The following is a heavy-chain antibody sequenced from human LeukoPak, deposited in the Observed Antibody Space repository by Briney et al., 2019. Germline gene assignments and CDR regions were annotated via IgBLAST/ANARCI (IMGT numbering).Heavy chain of an antibody. CDR1: GFTFSNYA. CDR3: AKDAPVNIAVVPAANS. D-gene: IGHD2-2*01. V-gene: IGHV3-23*01. J-gene: IGHJ4*02. CDR2: LSGSGGST. Sequence: GGSLRLSCAVSGFTFSNYAMGWVRQAPGKGLEWVSALSGSGGSTYYADSVKGRFTISRDNSKNTLYLQMNSLRAEDTAVYYCAKDAPVNIAVVPAANSRGQGTLVTVSS.